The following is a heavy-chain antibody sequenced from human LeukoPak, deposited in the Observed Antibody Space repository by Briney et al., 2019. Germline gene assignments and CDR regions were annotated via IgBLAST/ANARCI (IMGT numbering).Heavy chain of an antibody. V-gene: IGHV3-23*01. Sequence: PGGSLRLSCAASGFSFTNYAMSWVRQAAGKGLEWVSAISGSGGNTYYADSVKGRFTISRDNSKNTLFLQMNSLRADDTAVYYCARVRITGTGRVWFDPWGQGTLVTVSS. CDR1: GFSFTNYA. D-gene: IGHD1-7*01. CDR2: ISGSGGNT. J-gene: IGHJ5*02. CDR3: ARVRITGTGRVWFDP.